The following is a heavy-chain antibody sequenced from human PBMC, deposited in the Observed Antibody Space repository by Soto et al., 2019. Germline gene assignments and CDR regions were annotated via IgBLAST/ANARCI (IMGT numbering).Heavy chain of an antibody. CDR1: GGSISSSSYY. CDR2: IHYSGST. Sequence: SETLSLTCSDSGGSISSSSYYWGWIRQPPGKGLEWIGSIHYSGSTYYNPSLKSRVTISVDTSKNQFSLKLSSVTAADTAIYYCARAISWGRYQPINWFDPWGQGTLVTVS. D-gene: IGHD3-16*02. V-gene: IGHV4-39*01. CDR3: ARAISWGRYQPINWFDP. J-gene: IGHJ5*02.